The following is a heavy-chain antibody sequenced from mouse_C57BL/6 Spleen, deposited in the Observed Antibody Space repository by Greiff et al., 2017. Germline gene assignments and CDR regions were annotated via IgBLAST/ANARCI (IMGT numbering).Heavy chain of an antibody. CDR1: GYTFTSYW. CDR3: ARGGTSKYFGV. V-gene: IGHV1-61*01. J-gene: IGHJ1*03. D-gene: IGHD3-3*01. CDR2: IYPSDSET. Sequence: QVQLQQPGAELVRPGSSVKLSCKASGYTFTSYWMDWVKQRPGQGLEWIGNIYPSDSETHYNQKFKDKATLTVDKSSSTAYMQLSSLTSEDSAVYYCARGGTSKYFGVWGTGTTVTVSS.